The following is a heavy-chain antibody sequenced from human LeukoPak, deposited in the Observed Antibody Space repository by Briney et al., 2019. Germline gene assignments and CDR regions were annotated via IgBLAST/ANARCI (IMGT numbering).Heavy chain of an antibody. CDR3: AKAATVTRPIDY. V-gene: IGHV3-74*01. D-gene: IGHD4-17*01. J-gene: IGHJ4*02. CDR1: GFTFSNYW. CDR2: INSDGSGT. Sequence: GGSLRLSCAASGFTFSNYWMHWVRQAPGKGLLWVSRINSDGSGTSYADSVKGRFTISRDNAKNTLYLQMNSLRAEDTAVYYCAKAATVTRPIDYWGQGTLVTVSS.